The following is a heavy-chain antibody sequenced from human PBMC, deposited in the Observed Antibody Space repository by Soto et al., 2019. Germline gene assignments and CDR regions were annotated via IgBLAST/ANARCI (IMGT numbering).Heavy chain of an antibody. V-gene: IGHV4-4*07. CDR3: ARYDHGDYPIKRNFFEY. D-gene: IGHD4-17*01. Sequence: LDTLPLTCCVPGGSVSSYYCSCIRQPPGKELESLVRINSSGSTNYHSSLKTRATLSVETSKNQYSLKLSSVTAADTAMYYCARYDHGDYPIKRNFFEYWGQGTLVTVS. CDR1: GGSVSSYY. J-gene: IGHJ4*02. CDR2: INSSGST.